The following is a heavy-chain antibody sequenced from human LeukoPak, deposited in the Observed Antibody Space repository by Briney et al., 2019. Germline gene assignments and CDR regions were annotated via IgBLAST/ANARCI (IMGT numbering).Heavy chain of an antibody. Sequence: SETLSLTCTVSGGSISSYFWSWIRQPPGKGLEWIGYMYSSGSTNYNPSLKSRVTISVETSKNQFSLKVSSVTAADTAVYYCARDRNGDGFAYFDYWGQGTLVTVSS. J-gene: IGHJ4*02. V-gene: IGHV4-59*01. CDR1: GGSISSYF. CDR2: MYSSGST. D-gene: IGHD5-24*01. CDR3: ARDRNGDGFAYFDY.